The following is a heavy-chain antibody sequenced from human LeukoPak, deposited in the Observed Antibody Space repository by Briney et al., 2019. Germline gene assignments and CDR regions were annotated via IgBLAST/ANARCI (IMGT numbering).Heavy chain of an antibody. V-gene: IGHV3-21*06. Sequence: GGSLRLSCAASGFIFSAYNMNWVRQAPGKGLEWVSFISSGSSYIYYAGSVKGRFTISRDNAKNSLYLQMNSLRAEDMAVYYCARAPGYRSFLDYWGQGTLVTVSS. J-gene: IGHJ4*02. CDR3: ARAPGYRSFLDY. CDR1: GFIFSAYN. CDR2: ISSGSSYI. D-gene: IGHD5-12*01.